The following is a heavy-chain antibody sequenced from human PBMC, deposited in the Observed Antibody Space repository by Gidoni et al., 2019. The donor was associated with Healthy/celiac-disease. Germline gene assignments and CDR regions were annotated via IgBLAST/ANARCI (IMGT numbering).Heavy chain of an antibody. CDR2: ISPYNGNN. D-gene: IGHD2-2*01. CDR3: AGATPDIVVVPAAMHADVPYYYYGMDV. CDR1: GYTFTSYG. J-gene: IGHJ6*02. Sequence: QVQLVQSGAEVKKPGASVKVSCKASGYTFTSYGISWVPQAPGQGRWWRGWISPYNGNNNDAQKLQGRVTMTTDTSTSTAYMELRSLRSDDTAVYYCAGATPDIVVVPAAMHADVPYYYYGMDVWGQGTTVTVSS. V-gene: IGHV1-18*01.